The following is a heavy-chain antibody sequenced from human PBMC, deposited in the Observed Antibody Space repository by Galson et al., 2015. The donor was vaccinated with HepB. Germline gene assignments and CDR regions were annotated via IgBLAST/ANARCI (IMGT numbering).Heavy chain of an antibody. V-gene: IGHV1-18*04. D-gene: IGHD5-18*01. Sequence: SVKVSCKASGYTFTSYGISWVRQAPGQGLEWMGWISAYNGNTNYVQKLQGRVTMTTDTSTSTAYMELRSLRSDDTAVYYCGTFPAMVTGPPTTGDAFDIWGQGTMVTVSS. J-gene: IGHJ3*02. CDR3: GTFPAMVTGPPTTGDAFDI. CDR2: ISAYNGNT. CDR1: GYTFTSYG.